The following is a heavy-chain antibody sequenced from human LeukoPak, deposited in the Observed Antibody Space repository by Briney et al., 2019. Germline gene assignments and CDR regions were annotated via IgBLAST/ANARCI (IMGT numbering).Heavy chain of an antibody. CDR1: GFTSSSHS. J-gene: IGHJ4*02. Sequence: TPGGSLRLSCAASGFTSSSHSMNWVRQAPGKGLEWVSSISSSSNIYYADSVKGRFTISRDNAKDSLYLQMNSLRAEDTAVYYCARGRPGTTEGLKSDFDYWGQGTLVTVSS. V-gene: IGHV3-21*01. CDR2: ISSSSNI. CDR3: ARGRPGTTEGLKSDFDY. D-gene: IGHD1-7*01.